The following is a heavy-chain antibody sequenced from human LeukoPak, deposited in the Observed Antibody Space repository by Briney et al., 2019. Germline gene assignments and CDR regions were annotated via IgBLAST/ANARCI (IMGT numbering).Heavy chain of an antibody. J-gene: IGHJ6*03. CDR2: ISSSSSYI. CDR3: ARFRGVSFYMDV. CDR1: GFTFSSYS. Sequence: GGSLRLSCAASGFTFSSYSMNWVRQAPGKGLDWVSSISSSSSYIYYADSVKGRFTISRDNAKNSLYLQMNSLRAEDTAVYYCARFRGVSFYMDVWGKGTTVTISS. V-gene: IGHV3-21*01. D-gene: IGHD3-10*01.